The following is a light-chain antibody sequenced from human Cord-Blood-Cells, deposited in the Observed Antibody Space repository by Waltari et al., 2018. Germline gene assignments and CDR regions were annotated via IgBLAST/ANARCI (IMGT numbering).Light chain of an antibody. Sequence: SSELTQDPAVSVALGQTVRITCNGDSLRSYYASWYQQKPGQAPVLFIYGKNNRPSGIPNRFSGSSSGNTASLTITGAQAEDEADYYCNSRDSSGNHVVFGGGTKLTVL. CDR3: NSRDSSGNHVV. J-gene: IGLJ2*01. CDR2: GKN. CDR1: SLRSYY. V-gene: IGLV3-19*01.